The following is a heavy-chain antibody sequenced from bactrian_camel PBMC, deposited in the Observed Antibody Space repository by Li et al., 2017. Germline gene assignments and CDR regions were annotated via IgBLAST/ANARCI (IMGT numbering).Heavy chain of an antibody. J-gene: IGHJ6*01. CDR1: GHSRGSNC. D-gene: IGHD1*01. CDR2: IRRDGGET. CDR3: AAQSAGMPLTPADFAY. V-gene: IGHV3S32*01. Sequence: DVQLVESGGGSVQTGGSLRLSCVVSGHSRGSNCVGWYRLPPGRAPAEREGIAAIRRDGGETWYAASVKGRFTISRDSAKNTVRLQLNALKPEDTAMYYCAAQSAGMPLTPADFAYWGQGTQVTVS.